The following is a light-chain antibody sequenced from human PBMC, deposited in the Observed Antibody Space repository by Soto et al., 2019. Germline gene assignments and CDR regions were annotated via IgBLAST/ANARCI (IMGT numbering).Light chain of an antibody. CDR1: QSVSSY. CDR2: DAS. V-gene: IGKV3-11*01. Sequence: EIVLTQSPATLSLSPGEIATLSFSASQSVSSYLAWYQQRPGQAPRLLIYDASNRATGIPARFSGSGSGTDFTLTISSLEPEDFAVYYCQQGSNWPPITFGQGTRLEIK. J-gene: IGKJ5*01. CDR3: QQGSNWPPIT.